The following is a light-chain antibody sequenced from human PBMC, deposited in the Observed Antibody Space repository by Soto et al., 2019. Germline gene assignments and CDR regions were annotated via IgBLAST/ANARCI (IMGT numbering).Light chain of an antibody. CDR3: QQYDNWPLT. CDR2: GAS. CDR1: QSVSSSY. Sequence: EIVLTQSPGTLSLSPGERATLSCRASQSVSSSYLAWYKQKPGQAPRLLIYGASTRATGIPARFSSSGSGTEFTLTISSLQSEDFAVYYCQQYDNWPLTFGGGTKVEIK. J-gene: IGKJ4*01. V-gene: IGKV3-15*01.